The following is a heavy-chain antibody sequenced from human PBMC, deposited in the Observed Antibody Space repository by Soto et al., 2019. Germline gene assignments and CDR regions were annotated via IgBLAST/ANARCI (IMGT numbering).Heavy chain of an antibody. Sequence: SETLSLTCTVSGGSISSYYWSWIRQPPGKGLEWIGYIYYTGSTNYNPSLKSRVTISVDTSKNQFSLQLSSVTAADTAVYYCANFNWIFDFWGRGTLVPGSS. J-gene: IGHJ2*01. D-gene: IGHD1-20*01. CDR1: GGSISSYY. CDR2: IYYTGST. V-gene: IGHV4-59*01. CDR3: ANFNWIFDF.